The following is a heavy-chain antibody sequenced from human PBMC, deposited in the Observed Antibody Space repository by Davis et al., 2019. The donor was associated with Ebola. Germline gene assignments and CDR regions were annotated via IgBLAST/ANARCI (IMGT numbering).Heavy chain of an antibody. CDR2: IYYSGST. D-gene: IGHD3-3*01. Sequence: PSETLSLTCTVSGGSISSSSYYWGWIRQPPGKGLEWIGSIYYSGSTYYNPSLKSRVTISVDTSKNQFSLKLSSVTAADTAVYYCATQESGYYVVWGQGTTVTVSS. CDR1: GGSISSSSYY. CDR3: ATQESGYYVV. J-gene: IGHJ6*02. V-gene: IGHV4-39*01.